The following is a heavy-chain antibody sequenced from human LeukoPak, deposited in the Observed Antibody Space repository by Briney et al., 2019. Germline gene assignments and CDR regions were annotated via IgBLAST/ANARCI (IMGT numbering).Heavy chain of an antibody. CDR2: MNPNSGNT. Sequence: ASVKVSCKASGYTFTSYDIDWVRQATGQGLEWMGWMNPNSGNTGYAQKFQGRVTMTRDTSTSTVYMELSSLRSEDTAVYYCASQIIVGATTRYYMDVWGKGTTVTVSS. CDR3: ASQIIVGATTRYYMDV. D-gene: IGHD1-26*01. CDR1: GYTFTSYD. V-gene: IGHV1-8*01. J-gene: IGHJ6*03.